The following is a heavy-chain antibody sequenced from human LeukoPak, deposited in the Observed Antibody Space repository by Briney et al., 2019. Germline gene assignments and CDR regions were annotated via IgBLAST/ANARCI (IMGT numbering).Heavy chain of an antibody. V-gene: IGHV4-59*01. CDR1: GGSLTNYY. J-gene: IGHJ5*02. CDR2: IDYSGRA. D-gene: IGHD3-22*01. CDR3: ARDLSYYYDSSGRNNWFDP. Sequence: SETLSLTCTVSGGSLTNYYWTWLRQPPGKGLEWIGYIDYSGRANYSPSLKSRVTISLDTSNNQFSLKFNSVTAADTAVYYCARDLSYYYDSSGRNNWFDPWGQGTLVTVSS.